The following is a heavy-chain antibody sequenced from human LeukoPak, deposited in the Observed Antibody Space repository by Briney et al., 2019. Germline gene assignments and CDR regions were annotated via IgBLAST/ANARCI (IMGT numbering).Heavy chain of an antibody. D-gene: IGHD3-22*01. CDR2: ISYDGSNK. Sequence: GGSLRLFCAASGFTFSSYAMHWVRQAPGKGLEWVAVISYDGSNKYYADSVKGRFTISRDKSKNTLYLQMNSLRAEDTAVYYCARDFWYYDSSGYSLVYWGQGTLVTVSS. CDR3: ARDFWYYDSSGYSLVY. CDR1: GFTFSSYA. J-gene: IGHJ4*02. V-gene: IGHV3-30*04.